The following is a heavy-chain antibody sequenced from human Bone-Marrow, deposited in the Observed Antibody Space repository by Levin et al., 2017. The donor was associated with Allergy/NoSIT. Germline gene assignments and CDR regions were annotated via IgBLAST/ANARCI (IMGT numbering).Heavy chain of an antibody. D-gene: IGHD3-22*01. CDR3: ARETTYYFDTGGDLRAGWYFDL. V-gene: IGHV3-48*01. CDR2: ISSGSGTS. J-gene: IGHJ2*01. Sequence: GGSLRLSCAASGFSFNTYNMHWVRQAPGKGLECISYISSGSGTSDYADSVKGRFTISRDNANNSMYLQMNSLRTEDTAVYYCARETTYYFDTGGDLRAGWYFDLWGRGTLVTVSS. CDR1: GFSFNTYN.